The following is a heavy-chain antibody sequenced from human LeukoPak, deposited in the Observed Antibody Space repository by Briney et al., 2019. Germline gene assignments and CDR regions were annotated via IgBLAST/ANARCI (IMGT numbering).Heavy chain of an antibody. CDR2: INPNSGGT. J-gene: IGHJ4*02. V-gene: IGHV1-2*06. CDR3: ARDVYGSAEFDY. D-gene: IGHD6-19*01. Sequence: ASVKVSCKASGYTFTGYYMHWVRQAPGQGLEWMGRINPNSGGTNYAQKFQGRVTMTRDTSFSTSYMEVSRLRSDDTAVYYCARDVYGSAEFDYWGQGTLVTVSS. CDR1: GYTFTGYY.